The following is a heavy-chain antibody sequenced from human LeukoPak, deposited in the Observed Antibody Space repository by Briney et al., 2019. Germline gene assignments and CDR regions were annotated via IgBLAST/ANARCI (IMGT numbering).Heavy chain of an antibody. Sequence: GGSLRLSCAASGFTFSSQWMSWVRQAPGKGLEWVANVNQGGTEKYYVDSVKGRFTISRDNAKSSLYLQMNSLRAEDTAVYYCARDRGGTPYYDSSGYPLGAFDIWGQGTMVTVSS. D-gene: IGHD3-22*01. V-gene: IGHV3-7*01. CDR1: GFTFSSQW. J-gene: IGHJ3*02. CDR3: ARDRGGTPYYDSSGYPLGAFDI. CDR2: VNQGGTEK.